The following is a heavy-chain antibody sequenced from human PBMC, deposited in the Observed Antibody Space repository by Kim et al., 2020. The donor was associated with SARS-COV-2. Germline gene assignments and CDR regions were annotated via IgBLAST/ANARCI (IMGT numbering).Heavy chain of an antibody. D-gene: IGHD6-13*01. V-gene: IGHV3-30*02. J-gene: IGHJ6*01. CDR3: AKNLAAGYYYGMDV. Sequence: YGASVKSRFTISRDNSKNTLYPQMNSLRIEDTAVYYCAKNLAAGYYYGMDVWVQATTITVSA.